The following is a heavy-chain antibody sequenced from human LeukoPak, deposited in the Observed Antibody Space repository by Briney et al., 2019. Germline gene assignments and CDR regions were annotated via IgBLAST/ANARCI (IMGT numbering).Heavy chain of an antibody. J-gene: IGHJ4*02. CDR3: ARDESFAGDYPY. V-gene: IGHV3-7*01. CDR2: IKQDGSEK. D-gene: IGHD4-17*01. Sequence: PVGSLRLSCAASGFTFSRYWMSWVRQAPGKGLEWVANIKQDGSEKYYVDSVKSRFNISRDNDKNSLYLQIDSLRAEDTAVYYCARDESFAGDYPYWGQGTLVTVSS. CDR1: GFTFSRYW.